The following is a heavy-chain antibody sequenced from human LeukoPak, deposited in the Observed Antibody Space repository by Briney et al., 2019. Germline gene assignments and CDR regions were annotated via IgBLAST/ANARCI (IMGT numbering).Heavy chain of an antibody. D-gene: IGHD6-13*01. J-gene: IGHJ6*03. V-gene: IGHV4-4*07. Sequence: SETLSLTCTVSGGSISSYYWSWIRQPAGKGLEWIGRIYTSGSTNYNPSLKSRVTMSVDTSKNQFSLKLSSVTAADTAVYYCARGSPIASYYYYMDVWGKGTTVTVSS. CDR3: ARGSPIASYYYYMDV. CDR2: IYTSGST. CDR1: GGSISSYY.